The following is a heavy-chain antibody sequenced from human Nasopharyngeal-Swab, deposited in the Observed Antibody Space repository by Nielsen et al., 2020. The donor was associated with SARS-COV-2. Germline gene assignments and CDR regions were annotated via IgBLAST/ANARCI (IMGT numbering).Heavy chain of an antibody. Sequence: ASVKVSCKASGYTFTNHFMHWVRQAPGQGLEWMGMINPSGGGTGYAQNFQGRVTVTRDTSTSTVYMELSSLSSEDTAVYYCARGFIVATIFHYYYYMDVWGKGTTVTVSS. CDR1: GYTFTNHF. D-gene: IGHD5-12*01. J-gene: IGHJ6*03. V-gene: IGHV1-46*01. CDR2: INPSGGGT. CDR3: ARGFIVATIFHYYYYMDV.